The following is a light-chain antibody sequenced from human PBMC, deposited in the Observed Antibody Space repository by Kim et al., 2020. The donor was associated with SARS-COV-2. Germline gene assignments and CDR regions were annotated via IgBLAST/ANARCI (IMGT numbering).Light chain of an antibody. V-gene: IGKV3-15*01. CDR3: QQYHTWPPIT. Sequence: PGQRATLSCRASQSVSTNIAWNQQNPGQPPRLLIYDASHRATGIPARFSGSGSGTEFTLTIRSLQSEEFAVYSCQQYHTWPPITFGQEARREIK. J-gene: IGKJ5*01. CDR1: QSVSTN. CDR2: DAS.